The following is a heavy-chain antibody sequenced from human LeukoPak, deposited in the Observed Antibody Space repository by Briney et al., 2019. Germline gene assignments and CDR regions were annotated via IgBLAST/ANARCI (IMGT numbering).Heavy chain of an antibody. CDR2: IYYSGST. CDR3: ARGFGGVIVTPWYFDY. D-gene: IGHD3-16*02. Sequence: ASETLSLTCTVSGDSISSRTYYWGWIRQPPGKGLEWIGSIYYSGSTYYNPSLKSRVTISVDTSKNQFSLKLSSVTAADTAVYYCARGFGGVIVTPWYFDYWGQGTLVTVSS. J-gene: IGHJ4*02. CDR1: GDSISSRTYY. V-gene: IGHV4-39*07.